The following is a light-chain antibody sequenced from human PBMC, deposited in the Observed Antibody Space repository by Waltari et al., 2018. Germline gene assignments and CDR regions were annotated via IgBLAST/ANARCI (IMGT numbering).Light chain of an antibody. CDR2: WAS. CDR1: QSVLYRGNNENY. Sequence: DIVMTQSPDSLAVSLGERATINCKSSQSVLYRGNNENYLAWYQQKPGQPPKLLIYWASTRESGVPDRFSGSGSGTDFTLTISSLKAEDVAVYYCQQFYSTPLTFGGGTNVEIK. CDR3: QQFYSTPLT. V-gene: IGKV4-1*01. J-gene: IGKJ4*01.